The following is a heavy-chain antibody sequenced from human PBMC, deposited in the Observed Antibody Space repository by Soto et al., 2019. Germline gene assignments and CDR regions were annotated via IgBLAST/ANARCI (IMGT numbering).Heavy chain of an antibody. CDR3: ARRYCSSTSCLYYYGMDV. Sequence: ASVKVSCKTSGYTITSYGISWVRQDTGQGLEWMGWISAYNGNTNYAQKLQGRVTMTTDTSTSTAYMELRSLRSDDTAVYYCARRYCSSTSCLYYYGMDVWGQGTTVTVSS. CDR2: ISAYNGNT. CDR1: GYTITSYG. D-gene: IGHD2-2*01. V-gene: IGHV1-18*01. J-gene: IGHJ6*02.